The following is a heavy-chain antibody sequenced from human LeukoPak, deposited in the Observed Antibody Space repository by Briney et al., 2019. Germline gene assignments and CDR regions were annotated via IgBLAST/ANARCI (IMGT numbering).Heavy chain of an antibody. D-gene: IGHD1-7*01. Sequence: GASVKVSCKASGGTFSSYAISWVRQAPGQGLEWMGWISAYNGNTNYAQKLQGRVTMTTDTSTSTAYMELRSLRSDDTAVYYCARDLGGELELLFPKGGWFDPWGQGTLVTVSS. V-gene: IGHV1-18*01. CDR3: ARDLGGELELLFPKGGWFDP. CDR2: ISAYNGNT. CDR1: GGTFSSYA. J-gene: IGHJ5*02.